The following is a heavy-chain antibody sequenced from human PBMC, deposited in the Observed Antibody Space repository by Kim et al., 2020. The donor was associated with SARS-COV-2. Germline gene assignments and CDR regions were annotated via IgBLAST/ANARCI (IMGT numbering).Heavy chain of an antibody. J-gene: IGHJ4*02. D-gene: IGHD3-3*01. V-gene: IGHV4-30-4*01. CDR2: IYYSGST. Sequence: SETLSLTCTVSGGSISSGDYYWSWIRQPPGKGLEWIGYIYYSGSTYYNPSLKSRVTISVDTSKNQFSLKLSSVTAADTAVYYCARERGGDFWSGPYYFDYWGQGTLVTVSS. CDR3: ARERGGDFWSGPYYFDY. CDR1: GGSISSGDYY.